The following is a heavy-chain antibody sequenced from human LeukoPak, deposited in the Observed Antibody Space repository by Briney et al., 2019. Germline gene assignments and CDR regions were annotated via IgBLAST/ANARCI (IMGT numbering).Heavy chain of an antibody. CDR2: ISSSSSYI. J-gene: IGHJ4*02. D-gene: IGHD3-3*01. V-gene: IGHV3-21*01. CDR3: ARDSADFWSGYLF. Sequence: GGSLRLSCAASGFTFSSYSMNWVRQAPGKGLEWVSSISSSSSYIYYADSVKGRFTISRDNAKNSLYLQMNSLRAEDTAVYYCARDSADFWSGYLFWGQGTLVTVSS. CDR1: GFTFSSYS.